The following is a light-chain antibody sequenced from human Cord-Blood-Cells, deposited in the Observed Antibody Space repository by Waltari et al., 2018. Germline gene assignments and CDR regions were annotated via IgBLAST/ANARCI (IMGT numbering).Light chain of an antibody. CDR3: QQSYSTPYT. J-gene: IGKJ2*01. CDR2: AAS. CDR1: QSISSY. Sequence: FQMTQSPSSLSASVGDRVTITCRESQSISSYLNWYQQKPGKAPKLLIYAASSLRSGVPSRFSGSGSGTDVTLTISSLQPDDFAAYYCQQSYSTPYTFGEGTKREIK. V-gene: IGKV1-39*01.